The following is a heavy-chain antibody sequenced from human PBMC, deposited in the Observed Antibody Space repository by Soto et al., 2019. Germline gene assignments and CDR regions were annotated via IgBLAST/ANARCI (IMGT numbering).Heavy chain of an antibody. D-gene: IGHD5-12*01. Sequence: VDLVESGGGLVKPGGSLRLSCAASGFTFSSYSMNWVRQAPGKGLEWVSSISSSSSYIYYADSVKGRFTISRDNAKNSLFLQMNSLGAEDTAVYYCTRDVPGGGYDTDYWGQGTLVTVSS. V-gene: IGHV3-21*01. CDR2: ISSSSSYI. J-gene: IGHJ4*02. CDR3: TRDVPGGGYDTDY. CDR1: GFTFSSYS.